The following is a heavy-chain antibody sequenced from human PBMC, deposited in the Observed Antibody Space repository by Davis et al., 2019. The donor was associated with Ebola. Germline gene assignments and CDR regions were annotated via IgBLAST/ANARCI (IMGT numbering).Heavy chain of an antibody. CDR3: ARGYSTFDY. J-gene: IGHJ4*02. D-gene: IGHD4-11*01. V-gene: IGHV3-21*01. Sequence: GESLKISCAASGFTFSSYSMNWVRQAPGKGLEWVSSISSSSSYIYYADSVKGRFTISRDNAKNSLYPQMNSLRDEDTAIYYCARGYSTFDYWGQGTLVTVSS. CDR1: GFTFSSYS. CDR2: ISSSSSYI.